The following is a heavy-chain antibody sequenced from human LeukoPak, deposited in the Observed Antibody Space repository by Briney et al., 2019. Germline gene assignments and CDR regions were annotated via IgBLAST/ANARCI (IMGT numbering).Heavy chain of an antibody. CDR2: IYSGGST. D-gene: IGHD6-13*01. CDR1: GFTFSSYG. J-gene: IGHJ4*02. CDR3: ARGSYSSSWHN. V-gene: IGHV3-66*01. Sequence: PGGSLRLSCAASGFTFSSYGMHWVRQAPGKGLEWVSVIYSGGSTYYADSVKGRFTISRDNSKNTLYLQMNSLRAEDTAVYYCARGSYSSSWHNWGQGTLVTVSS.